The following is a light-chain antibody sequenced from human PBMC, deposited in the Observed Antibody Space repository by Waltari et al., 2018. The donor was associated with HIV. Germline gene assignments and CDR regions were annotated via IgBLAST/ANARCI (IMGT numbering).Light chain of an antibody. Sequence: DTQMTQSPSSLSASVGDRITITCQASQDIGNYLNWYQHKPGKAPKLLIYDAVNLEAGVPSRFRGSGSGTHFTFTISSLQPEDIATYYCQQCYDVVYTFAQGTKLDFK. V-gene: IGKV1-33*01. CDR1: QDIGNY. CDR3: QQCYDVVYT. J-gene: IGKJ2*01. CDR2: DAV.